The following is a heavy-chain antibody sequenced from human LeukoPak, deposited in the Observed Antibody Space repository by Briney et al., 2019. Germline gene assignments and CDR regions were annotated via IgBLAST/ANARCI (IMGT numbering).Heavy chain of an antibody. D-gene: IGHD3-10*01. CDR1: GYTFTSYG. CDR2: ISAYNGNT. Sequence: APVKVSCKASGYTFTSYGISWVRQAPGQGLEWMGWISAYNGNTNYAQKLQGRVTMTPDTSTSTAYMALRSLRSDDTAVYYCARDPGYYGSESQPPFDYWGQGTLVTVPS. J-gene: IGHJ4*02. V-gene: IGHV1-18*01. CDR3: ARDPGYYGSESQPPFDY.